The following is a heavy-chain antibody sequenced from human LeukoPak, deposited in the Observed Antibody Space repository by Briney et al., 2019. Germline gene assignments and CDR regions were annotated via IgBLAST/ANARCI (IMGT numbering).Heavy chain of an antibody. J-gene: IGHJ6*03. V-gene: IGHV4-59*01. Sequence: SETLSLTCAVYGGSFSSYYWSWIRQPPGKGLEWIGYIYYSGSTNYNPSLKSRVTISVDTSKNQFSLKLSSVTAADTAVYYCARSRIGIAARPNYYYYYMDVWGKGTTVTVSS. D-gene: IGHD6-6*01. CDR3: ARSRIGIAARPNYYYYYMDV. CDR2: IYYSGST. CDR1: GGSFSSYY.